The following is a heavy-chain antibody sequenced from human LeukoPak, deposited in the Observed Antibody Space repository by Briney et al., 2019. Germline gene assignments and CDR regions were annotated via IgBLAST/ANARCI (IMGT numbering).Heavy chain of an antibody. CDR3: ARSSIIAAAGPYYLDS. CDR1: GGTFSSYA. V-gene: IGHV1-69*06. D-gene: IGHD6-13*01. J-gene: IGHJ4*02. CDR2: IIPIFGTA. Sequence: ASVKVSCKASGGTFSSYAISWVRQAPGQGLEWMGGIIPIFGTANYAQKFQGRVTITADKSTSTAYMELSSLRSEDTAVYYCARSSIIAAAGPYYLDSWGQGTLVTVSS.